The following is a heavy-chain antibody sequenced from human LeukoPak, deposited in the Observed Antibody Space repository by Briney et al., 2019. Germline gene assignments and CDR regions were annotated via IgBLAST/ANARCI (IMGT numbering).Heavy chain of an antibody. Sequence: PSETLSLTCTVSGGSISSYYWSWIRQPPGKGLEWIRYIYYSGSTNYNPSLKSRVTISVDTSKNQFSLKLSSVTAADTAVHYCARYPYCGGDCYPAGDYYYMDVWGKGTTVTVSS. J-gene: IGHJ6*03. D-gene: IGHD2-21*02. CDR1: GGSISSYY. CDR2: IYYSGST. CDR3: ARYPYCGGDCYPAGDYYYMDV. V-gene: IGHV4-59*01.